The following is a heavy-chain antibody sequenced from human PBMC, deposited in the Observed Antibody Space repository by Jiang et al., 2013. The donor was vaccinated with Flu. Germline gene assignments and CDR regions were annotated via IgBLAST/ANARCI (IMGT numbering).Heavy chain of an antibody. CDR1: GYIFTSHY. Sequence: GAEVKKPGASVKVSCKASGYIFTSHYMHWVRQAPGQGLEWMAIINPSNGGTNYAQKFQGRVTLTRDTSTSTVYMELSSLRSEDTAVYYCARPYDSSGYYYVYWGQGTLVTVSS. J-gene: IGHJ4*02. CDR3: ARPYDSSGYYYVY. CDR2: INPSNGGT. V-gene: IGHV1-46*01. D-gene: IGHD3-22*01.